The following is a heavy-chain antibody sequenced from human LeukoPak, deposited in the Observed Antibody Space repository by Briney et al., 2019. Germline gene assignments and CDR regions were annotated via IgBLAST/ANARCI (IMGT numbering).Heavy chain of an antibody. Sequence: GGSLRLSCAASGFTFSTSVVHWVRQAPGKGLEWLSFIRFDGSEKYYADSVKARFSISRDNSMNTLYLQMNSLRPEDTAVYYCAKQGLVPATAGDWGQGTLVTVSS. CDR1: GFTFSTSV. J-gene: IGHJ4*02. CDR2: IRFDGSEK. V-gene: IGHV3-30*02. CDR3: AKQGLVPATAGD. D-gene: IGHD2-2*01.